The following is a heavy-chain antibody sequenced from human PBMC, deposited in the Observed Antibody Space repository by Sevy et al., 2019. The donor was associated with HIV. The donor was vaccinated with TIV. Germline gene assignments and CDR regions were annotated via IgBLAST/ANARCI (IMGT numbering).Heavy chain of an antibody. CDR3: AREGCTKPHDY. V-gene: IGHV3-23*01. J-gene: IGHJ4*02. CDR1: GFTFSKYS. CDR2: LSFGCGEI. Sequence: CLRLSCAASGFTFSKYSMSWVRQPPGKGLEWVSTLSFGCGEINYADSVKGRFTISRVNSKSSVYLQMNNLRPEDTAVYYCAREGCTKPHDYWGQGTLVIVSS. D-gene: IGHD2-8*01.